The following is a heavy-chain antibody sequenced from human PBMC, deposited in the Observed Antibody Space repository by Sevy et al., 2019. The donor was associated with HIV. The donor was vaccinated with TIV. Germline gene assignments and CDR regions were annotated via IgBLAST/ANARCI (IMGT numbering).Heavy chain of an antibody. CDR3: TKDMVTFGGIIANSPGGFDM. D-gene: IGHD3-16*02. Sequence: GGSLRLSCAASRFRFSSYGMNWVRQAPDKGLEWVAFLPYDGSKEDYADSVKGRFTISRDNSKNTLYLQMSSLRAEDTAVYYCTKDMVTFGGIIANSPGGFDMWGQGTMVTVSS. CDR1: RFRFSSYG. V-gene: IGHV3-30*02. J-gene: IGHJ3*02. CDR2: LPYDGSKE.